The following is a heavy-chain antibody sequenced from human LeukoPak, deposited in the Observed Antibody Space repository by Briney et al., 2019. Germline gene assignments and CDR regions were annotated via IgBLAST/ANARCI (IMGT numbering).Heavy chain of an antibody. V-gene: IGHV3-21*01. D-gene: IGHD3-22*01. CDR3: ARALIPYYDSSDDAFDI. CDR2: ISSSSSYI. CDR1: GFTSSSYS. Sequence: PGGSLRLSCAASGFTSSSYSMNWVRQAPGKGLEWVSSISSSSSYIYYADSVKGRFTISRDNAKNSLYLQMNSLRAEDTAVYYCARALIPYYDSSDDAFDIWGQGTMVTVSS. J-gene: IGHJ3*02.